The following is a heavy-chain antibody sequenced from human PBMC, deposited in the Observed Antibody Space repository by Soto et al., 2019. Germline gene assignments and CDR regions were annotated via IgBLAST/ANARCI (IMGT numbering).Heavy chain of an antibody. CDR2: ITSGGSAI. J-gene: IGHJ6*02. D-gene: IGHD3-10*01. Sequence: GGSLRLSCAASGFTFSSYEMHWVRQAPGKGLEWVSYITSGGSAISYADTVKGRFTISRDNAKNSLYLQVNSLRVEDTAVYYCARAAGIMERGVYGLDVWGQGTTVTVSS. V-gene: IGHV3-48*03. CDR1: GFTFSSYE. CDR3: ARAAGIMERGVYGLDV.